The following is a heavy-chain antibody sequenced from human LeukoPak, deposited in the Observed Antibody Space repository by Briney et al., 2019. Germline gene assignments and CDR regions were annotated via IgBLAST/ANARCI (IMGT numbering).Heavy chain of an antibody. V-gene: IGHV4-34*01. CDR3: ARGPPYFDYYDSSGYYHGIDY. CDR1: GGSFSGYY. D-gene: IGHD3-22*01. Sequence: SETLSLTCAVYGGSFSGYYWSWIRQPPGKGLEWIGEINHSGSTNYNPSLKSRVTISVDTSRNQFSLKLSSVTAADTAVYYCARGPPYFDYYDSSGYYHGIDYWGQGTLVTVSS. CDR2: INHSGST. J-gene: IGHJ4*02.